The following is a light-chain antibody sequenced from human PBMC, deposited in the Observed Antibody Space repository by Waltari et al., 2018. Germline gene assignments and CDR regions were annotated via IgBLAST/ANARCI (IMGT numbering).Light chain of an antibody. CDR1: DIGSKS. CDR2: ENS. J-gene: IGLJ2*01. Sequence: SYVLTQPPSVSVAPGQTARIPCAGTDIGSKSVHWYHQRPGQAPELVLHENSDRPSGIPERISGSNSVNMATLSISRVEAGDEADYYCQVWDSRSDHVVFGGGTKLTVL. CDR3: QVWDSRSDHVV. V-gene: IGLV3-21*02.